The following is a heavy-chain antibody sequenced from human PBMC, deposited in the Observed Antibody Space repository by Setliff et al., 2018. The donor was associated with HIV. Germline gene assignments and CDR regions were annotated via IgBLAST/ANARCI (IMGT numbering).Heavy chain of an antibody. J-gene: IGHJ6*03. CDR3: ARLRVVTIFGVAHQAPGYMDV. Sequence: PSETLSLTCTVSGGSISSFYWGWIRQPPGKGLECIGTIYYSGSTHYNPSLKSRVTISVDTSKNQFSLKLTSVTAADTAVYYCARLRVVTIFGVAHQAPGYMDVWGKGTTVTVSS. CDR2: IYYSGST. D-gene: IGHD3-3*01. V-gene: IGHV4-39*01. CDR1: GGSISSFY.